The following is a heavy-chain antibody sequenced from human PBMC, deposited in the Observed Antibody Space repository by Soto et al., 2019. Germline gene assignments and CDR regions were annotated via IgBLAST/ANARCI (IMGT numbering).Heavy chain of an antibody. CDR3: TTSVAATLTNSRDP. V-gene: IGHV1-18*04. Sequence: VYCNTCGSTFTSYGIIWVRQATGQGLEWMGWISAYNVNTNYAQKLQGRVTMTTDTSTSTAYMELRSLRSDDTAVYYCTTSVAATLTNSRDPSGPGTRVTVSA. D-gene: IGHD6-19*01. CDR1: GSTFTSYG. CDR2: ISAYNVNT. J-gene: IGHJ5*02.